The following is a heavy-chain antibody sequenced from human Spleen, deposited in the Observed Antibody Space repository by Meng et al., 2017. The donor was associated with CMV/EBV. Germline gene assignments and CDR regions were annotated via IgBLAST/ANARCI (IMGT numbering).Heavy chain of an antibody. D-gene: IGHD3-10*01. CDR3: AKDSGPGILYSFDY. CDR1: GFTFSSYR. J-gene: IGHJ4*02. Sequence: GESLKISCAASGFTFSSYRMNWVRQAPGKGLEWVSFISSDNSFIHYADSVKGRFTISRDNAKNSLYLQMNSLRVEDAAVYYCAKDSGPGILYSFDYWGQGTLVTVSS. V-gene: IGHV3-21*01. CDR2: ISSDNSFI.